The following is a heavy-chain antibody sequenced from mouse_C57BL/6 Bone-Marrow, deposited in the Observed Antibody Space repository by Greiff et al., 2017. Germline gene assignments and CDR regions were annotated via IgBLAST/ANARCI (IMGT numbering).Heavy chain of an antibody. CDR3: ARSRFYCYGSSWFAY. CDR1: GYTFTSYG. D-gene: IGHD1-1*01. Sequence: VQLVESGAELARPGASVKLSCKASGYTFTSYGISWVKQRTGQGLEWIGEIYPRSGNTYYNEKFKGKATLTADKSSSTAYMELRSLKSEDSAVYFCARSRFYCYGSSWFAYWGQGTLVTVSA. V-gene: IGHV1-81*01. J-gene: IGHJ3*01. CDR2: IYPRSGNT.